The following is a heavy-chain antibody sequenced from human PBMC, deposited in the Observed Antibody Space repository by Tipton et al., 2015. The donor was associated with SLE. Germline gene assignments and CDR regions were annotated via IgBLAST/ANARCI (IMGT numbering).Heavy chain of an antibody. Sequence: TLSLTCTVSGDSLSTNYWNWIRQPAGKGLEWIGRMYGSGSPTHYNPSLESRVTMSVDTSQKQFSLKLTSVTAADTAVYYCARLAGTWAHLGDTFDIWGQGTMVTASS. D-gene: IGHD1-14*01. J-gene: IGHJ3*02. CDR1: GDSLSTNY. CDR3: ARLAGTWAHLGDTFDI. V-gene: IGHV4-4*07. CDR2: MYGSGSPT.